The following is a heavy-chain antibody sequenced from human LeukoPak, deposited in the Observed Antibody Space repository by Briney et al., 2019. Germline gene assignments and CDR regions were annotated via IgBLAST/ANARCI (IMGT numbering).Heavy chain of an antibody. CDR1: GYTFTSYG. V-gene: IGHV1-18*01. CDR3: ARGGLAPTVAERITMVRGVRDMRLDY. Sequence: ASVKVSCKASGYTFTSYGISWVRQAPGQGLEWMGWISGYNGNTNYAQQKLQGRVTMTTDTSTSTAYMELRSLRSDDTAVYYCARGGLAPTVAERITMVRGVRDMRLDYWGQGTLVTVSS. J-gene: IGHJ4*02. D-gene: IGHD3-10*01. CDR2: ISGYNGNT.